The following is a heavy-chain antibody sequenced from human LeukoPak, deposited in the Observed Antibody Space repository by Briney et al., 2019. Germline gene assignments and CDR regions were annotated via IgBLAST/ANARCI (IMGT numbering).Heavy chain of an antibody. V-gene: IGHV4-59*01. D-gene: IGHD2-8*02. CDR2: IYYSGST. J-gene: IGHJ3*01. CDR1: GGSISSYY. CDR3: ARGPRYMSANWYWLTHEPFNF. Sequence: KPSETLSLTCTVSGGSISSYYWSWIRQPPGKGLEWIGYIYYSGSTNYNPSLKSRVTISVDTSKNQFSLKLSSVTAADTAVYFCARGPRYMSANWYWLTHEPFNFWGQGTTVTVS.